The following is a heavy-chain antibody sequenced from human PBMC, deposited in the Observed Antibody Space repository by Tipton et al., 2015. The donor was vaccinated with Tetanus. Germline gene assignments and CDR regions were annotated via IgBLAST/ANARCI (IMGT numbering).Heavy chain of an antibody. V-gene: IGHV3-33*01. Sequence: SLRLSCAASGFIFSSYGIHWVRQAPGKGLEWLAVSWYDGTDKYYADSVKGRFTISRGNSKNTLSLQMNSLRAEDTALYYCAREAECSGGSCFSGDFDPRGQGTQVTVSS. J-gene: IGHJ5*02. CDR3: AREAECSGGSCFSGDFDP. CDR2: SWYDGTDK. CDR1: GFIFSSYG. D-gene: IGHD2-15*01.